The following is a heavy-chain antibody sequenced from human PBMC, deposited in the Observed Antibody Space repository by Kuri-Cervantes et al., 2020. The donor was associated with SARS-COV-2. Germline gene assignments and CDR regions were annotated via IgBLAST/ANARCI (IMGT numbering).Heavy chain of an antibody. CDR2: IYTSGST. J-gene: IGHJ4*02. CDR1: GVSISSYY. V-gene: IGHV4-4*07. Sequence: ESLKISCPVSGVSISSYYWSWIRQPAGKGLEWIGRIYTSGSTNYNPSLKSRVTMSVDTSKNQFSLRLSSMTAADTAVYYCTTLIDYWGQGALVTVSS. CDR3: TTLIDY.